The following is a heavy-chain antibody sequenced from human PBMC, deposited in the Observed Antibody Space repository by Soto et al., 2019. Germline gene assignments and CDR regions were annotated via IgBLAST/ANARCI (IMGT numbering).Heavy chain of an antibody. Sequence: LSLTCTVSNGSISNGDYYWIWVRQSPGKGLESIGYIYFTGTTYYNPSLQSRLSISVDRSKNQMSLRLTSVTAADTAVYYCARLYWSYYASSGYLDQWGHGTLVTVSS. V-gene: IGHV4-30-4*01. CDR3: ARLYWSYYASSGYLDQ. D-gene: IGHD3-22*01. CDR1: NGSISNGDYY. J-gene: IGHJ4*01. CDR2: IYFTGTT.